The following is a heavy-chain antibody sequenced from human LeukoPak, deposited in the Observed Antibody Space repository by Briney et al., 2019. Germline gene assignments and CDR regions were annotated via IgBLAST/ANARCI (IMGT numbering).Heavy chain of an antibody. V-gene: IGHV3-21*01. CDR3: ARVYQGVAIFDGIDY. CDR2: ISSSGSYI. J-gene: IGHJ4*02. CDR1: ASTFSSYS. Sequence: PGGSLRLSCAASASTFSSYSMNWVRQAPGKGLEWVSSISSSGSYIYYADSLKGRFTISRDNAKNSVYLQMNSLRAEDTAVYYCARVYQGVAIFDGIDYWGQGTLVTVSS. D-gene: IGHD3-3*01.